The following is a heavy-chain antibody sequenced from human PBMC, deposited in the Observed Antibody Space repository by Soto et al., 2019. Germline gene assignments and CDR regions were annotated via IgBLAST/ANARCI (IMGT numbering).Heavy chain of an antibody. D-gene: IGHD2-21*02. CDR2: INGDGSEK. Sequence: EVQLMESGGALVQPGGSLRLSCVASGVSFSNYWLARVRQAPGEGLEWVGNINGDGSEKFYVDSVKGRFTISRDNVKKSLYLQMNSLRVEDTAVYYCATYRDCPGEDWGQGTLVTVSS. V-gene: IGHV3-7*01. J-gene: IGHJ4*02. CDR3: ATYRDCPGED. CDR1: GVSFSNYW.